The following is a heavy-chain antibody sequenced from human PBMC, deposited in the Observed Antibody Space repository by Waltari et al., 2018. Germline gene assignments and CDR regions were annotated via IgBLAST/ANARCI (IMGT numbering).Heavy chain of an antibody. Sequence: EVQLVESGGGLIQPGGSLRLSCAVSGVSVSENYMTWVRQAPGRGLEWVSLRYRDVYTSYAESVKGRFTISRDTSKNVLYLQVDRLTAGDTAVYYCGTHTPFNDFGASGYFYFFDYWGRGTLVTVSS. CDR1: GVSVSENY. CDR2: RYRDVYT. D-gene: IGHD3-22*01. V-gene: IGHV3-53*01. CDR3: GTHTPFNDFGASGYFYFFDY. J-gene: IGHJ4*02.